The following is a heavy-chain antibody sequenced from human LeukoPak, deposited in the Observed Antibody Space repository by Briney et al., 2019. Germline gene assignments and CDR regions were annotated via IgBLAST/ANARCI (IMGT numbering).Heavy chain of an antibody. D-gene: IGHD3-22*01. CDR3: ATDPDSSGYYYPIFDY. CDR1: GFTFSSYT. V-gene: IGHV3-30-3*01. CDR2: ISYYGSNK. Sequence: PGGSLRLSCAASGFTFSSYTMNWVRKAPGKGLVWVAIISYYGSNKCYADSVKGGFTISRDNSKNTLYLQINSLRAEDTAVYYCATDPDSSGYYYPIFDYWGQGTLVTVSS. J-gene: IGHJ4*02.